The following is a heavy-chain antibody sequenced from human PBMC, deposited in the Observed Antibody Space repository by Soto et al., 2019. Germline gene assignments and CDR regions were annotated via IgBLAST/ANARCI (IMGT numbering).Heavy chain of an antibody. Sequence: QVQLVQSGAAVKKPGSSVKVSCKTSGGTFNTFPVSWVRQAPGQGLEWMGGILPIFGSAHYAQKFQCRVTITADEALRIVYMELRSLTSEDTAVYFCARDRHGSSSDEIYYFDYRGQGTLVTVSS. J-gene: IGHJ4*02. CDR1: GGTFNTFP. V-gene: IGHV1-69*01. D-gene: IGHD6-6*01. CDR2: ILPIFGSA. CDR3: ARDRHGSSSDEIYYFDY.